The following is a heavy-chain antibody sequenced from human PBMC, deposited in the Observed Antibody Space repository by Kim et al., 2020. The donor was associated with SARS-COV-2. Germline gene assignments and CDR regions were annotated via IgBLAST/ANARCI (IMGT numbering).Heavy chain of an antibody. J-gene: IGHJ4*02. Sequence: QKFRGRLTMTEDTSTDTAYMELRSLRSEDTAMYYCARVSSSWDSTSYFDYWGQGTLVTVSS. D-gene: IGHD6-13*01. CDR3: ARVSSSWDSTSYFDY. V-gene: IGHV1-24*01.